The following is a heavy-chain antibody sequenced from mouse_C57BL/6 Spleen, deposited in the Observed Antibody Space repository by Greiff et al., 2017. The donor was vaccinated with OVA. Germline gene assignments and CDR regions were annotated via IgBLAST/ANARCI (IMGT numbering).Heavy chain of an antibody. J-gene: IGHJ3*01. CDR1: GYAFTNYL. CDR3: ARWDYYYGSSYWFAY. Sequence: QVQLQQSGAELVRPGTSVKVSCKASGYAFTNYLIEWVKQRPGQGLEWIGVINPGSGGTNYNEKFKGKATLTADKSSSTAYMQLSSLTSEDSAVYFCARWDYYYGSSYWFAYWGQGTLVTVSA. D-gene: IGHD1-1*01. CDR2: INPGSGGT. V-gene: IGHV1-54*01.